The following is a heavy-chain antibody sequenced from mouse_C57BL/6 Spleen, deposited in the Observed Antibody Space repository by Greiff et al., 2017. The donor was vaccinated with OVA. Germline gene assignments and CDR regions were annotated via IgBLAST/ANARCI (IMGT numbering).Heavy chain of an antibody. D-gene: IGHD1-1*01. CDR3: ARGYYGSRGGYFDY. CDR1: GYAFTNYL. J-gene: IGHJ2*01. V-gene: IGHV1-54*01. Sequence: VQLQQSGAELVRPGTSVKVSCKASGYAFTNYLIEWVKQRPGQGLEWIGVINPGSGGTNYNEKFKGKATLTADKSSSTAYMQLSSLTSEDSAVYFCARGYYGSRGGYFDYWGQGTTLTVSS. CDR2: INPGSGGT.